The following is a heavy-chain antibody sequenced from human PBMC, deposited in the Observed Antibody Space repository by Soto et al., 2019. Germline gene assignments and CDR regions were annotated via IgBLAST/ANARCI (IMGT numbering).Heavy chain of an antibody. CDR3: ARAPRYSSGWYYFDY. CDR2: IYSGGST. D-gene: IGHD6-19*01. J-gene: IGHJ4*02. V-gene: IGHV3-66*01. CDR1: GFTVSSNY. Sequence: GGSLRLSCAASGFTVSSNYMSWVRQAPGKGLEWVSVIYSGGSTYYADSVKGRFTISRHNSKNTLYLQMNSLRAEDTAVYYCARAPRYSSGWYYFDYWGQGTLVTVSS.